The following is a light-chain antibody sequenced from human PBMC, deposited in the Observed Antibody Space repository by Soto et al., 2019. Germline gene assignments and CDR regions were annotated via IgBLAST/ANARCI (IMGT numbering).Light chain of an antibody. CDR2: SAS. CDR1: QGISNY. J-gene: IGKJ1*01. V-gene: IGKV1-27*01. CDR3: QNYKSAPWT. Sequence: DIQMTQSPSSLSATVGDTVTITCRASQGISNYLGWFQQKPGKVPKLLIYSASTLQSGVPSRSSGSGSGTDFTLTISSLQPEDVATYYCQNYKSAPWTFGQGTKVDIK.